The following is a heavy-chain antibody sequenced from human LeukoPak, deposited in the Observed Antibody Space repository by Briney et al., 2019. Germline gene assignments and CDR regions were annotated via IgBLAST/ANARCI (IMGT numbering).Heavy chain of an antibody. V-gene: IGHV4-59*01. Sequence: SETLSLTCTVSGGSMSGYFWSCIRQPPGKGLEWIGYIYYSGSTNYNPSLKSRVTISVDTSKNQFSLKLSSVTAAETAVYYCARSITSSWYGDFQHWGQGTLVTVSS. CDR3: ARSITSSWYGDFQH. D-gene: IGHD6-13*01. CDR2: IYYSGST. CDR1: GGSMSGYF. J-gene: IGHJ1*01.